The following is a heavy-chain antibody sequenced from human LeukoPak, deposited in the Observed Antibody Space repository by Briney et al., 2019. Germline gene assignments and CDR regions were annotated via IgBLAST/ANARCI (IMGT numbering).Heavy chain of an antibody. Sequence: GGSLRPSCAASGFTFSSYAMHWVGQAPGKGLEWVAVISYDGSNKYYADSVKGRFTISRDNSKNTLYLQMNSLRAEDTAVYYCARVHNYYDSSGYYYGSMLGRPLDYWGQGTLVTVSS. CDR2: ISYDGSNK. V-gene: IGHV3-30*04. CDR3: ARVHNYYDSSGYYYGSMLGRPLDY. D-gene: IGHD3-22*01. CDR1: GFTFSSYA. J-gene: IGHJ4*02.